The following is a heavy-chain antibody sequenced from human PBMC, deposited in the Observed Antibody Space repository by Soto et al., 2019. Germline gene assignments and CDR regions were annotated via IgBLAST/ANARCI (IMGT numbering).Heavy chain of an antibody. CDR2: ISGSGGST. CDR3: ARSGRGYSYGYDAFDI. J-gene: IGHJ3*02. V-gene: IGHV3-23*01. Sequence: GGSLRLSCAASGFTFSSYAMSWVRQAPGKGLEWVSAISGSGGSTYYADSVKGRFTISRDNSKNTLYLQMNSLRAEDTAVYYCARSGRGYSYGYDAFDIWGQGTMVTVSS. CDR1: GFTFSSYA. D-gene: IGHD5-18*01.